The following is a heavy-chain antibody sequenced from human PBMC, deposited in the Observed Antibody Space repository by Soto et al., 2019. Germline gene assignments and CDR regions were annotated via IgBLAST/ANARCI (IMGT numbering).Heavy chain of an antibody. CDR2: IIPIFGTA. V-gene: IGHV1-69*13. CDR3: AREYADRRLDY. CDR1: GGTFSSYA. Sequence: SVKVSCKASGGTFSSYAISWVRQAPGQGLEWMGGIIPIFGTANYAQKIQGRDTITADESTSTAYMELSSLRSEDTAVYYCAREYADRRLDYWGQGTLVTVSS. J-gene: IGHJ4*02. D-gene: IGHD2-2*01.